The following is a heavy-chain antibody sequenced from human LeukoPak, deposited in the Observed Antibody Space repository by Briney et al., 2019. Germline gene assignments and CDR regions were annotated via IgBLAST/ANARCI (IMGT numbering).Heavy chain of an antibody. CDR2: ISSSGSTI. V-gene: IGHV3-48*04. CDR3: AREVDHDAFDI. Sequence: GGSLRLSCAASGFSFSSYSMNWVRQAPGKGLEWVSSISSSGSTIYYADSVKGRFTISRDNAKNSLYLQMNSLRAEDTAVYYCAREVDHDAFDIWGQGTMVTVSS. CDR1: GFSFSSYS. D-gene: IGHD2-2*01. J-gene: IGHJ3*02.